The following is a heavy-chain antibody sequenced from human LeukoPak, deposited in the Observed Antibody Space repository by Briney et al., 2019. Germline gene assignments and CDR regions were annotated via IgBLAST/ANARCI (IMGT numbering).Heavy chain of an antibody. V-gene: IGHV1-2*04. J-gene: IGHJ4*02. CDR3: ARDDGSRKFDY. CDR1: GYTFTGYY. Sequence: ASVKVSCTASGYTFTGYYMHWVRQAPGQGLEWMGWINPNSGGTNYAQKFQGWVTMTRDTSISTAYMELSRLRSDDTAVYYCARDDGSRKFDYWGQGTLVTVSS. CDR2: INPNSGGT. D-gene: IGHD6-25*01.